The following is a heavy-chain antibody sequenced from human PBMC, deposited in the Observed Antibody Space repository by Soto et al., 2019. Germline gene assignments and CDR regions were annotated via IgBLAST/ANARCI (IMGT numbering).Heavy chain of an antibody. J-gene: IGHJ5*02. CDR2: IVVGSGNT. D-gene: IGHD2-15*01. Sequence: QMQLVQSGPEVKKPGTSVKVSCKASGFTFTSSAVQWVRQARGQRLEWIGWIVVGSGNTNYAQKFQXXVXIXTDMSTSTAYMELSSLRSEDTAVYYCAADREDAFDPWGQGTLVTVSS. CDR1: GFTFTSSA. V-gene: IGHV1-58*01. CDR3: AADREDAFDP.